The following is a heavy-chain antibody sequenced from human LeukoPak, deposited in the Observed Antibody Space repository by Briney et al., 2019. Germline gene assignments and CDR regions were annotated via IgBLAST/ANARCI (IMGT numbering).Heavy chain of an antibody. CDR2: INPSGGST. CDR3: ARDPTYYYDSSGYYPYY. D-gene: IGHD3-22*01. V-gene: IGHV1-46*01. J-gene: IGHJ4*02. CDR1: GYTFTSYY. Sequence: ASVKVSCKASGYTFTSYYMHWVRQAPGQRLEWMGIINPSGGSTSYAQKFQGRVTMTRDTSTSTVYMELSSLRSEDTAVYYCARDPTYYYDSSGYYPYYWGQGTLVTVSS.